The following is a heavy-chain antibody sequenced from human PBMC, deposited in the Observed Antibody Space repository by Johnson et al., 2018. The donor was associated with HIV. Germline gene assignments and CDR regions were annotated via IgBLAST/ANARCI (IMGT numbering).Heavy chain of an antibody. CDR2: INWNGGST. CDR3: AKGYASVLLI. Sequence: VQLVESGGGVVQPGRSLRLSCAASGFTFDDYGMSWVRQAPGKGLEWVSGINWNGGSTGYADSVKGRFTISRDNSKHTLYLQMNSLRAEDTAVYYCAKGYASVLLIWGQGTMVTVSS. D-gene: IGHD2-8*01. J-gene: IGHJ3*02. V-gene: IGHV3-20*04. CDR1: GFTFDDYG.